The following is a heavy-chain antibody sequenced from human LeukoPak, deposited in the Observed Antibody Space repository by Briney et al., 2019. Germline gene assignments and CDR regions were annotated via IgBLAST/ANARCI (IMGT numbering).Heavy chain of an antibody. CDR1: GGSISSSSYY. Sequence: SETLSLTCTVSGGSISSSSYYWGWIRQPPGKGLEWIGSIYYSGSTYYNPSLKSRVTISVDTSKNQFSLKLSSVTAAGTAVYYCARQSSSMIVVVMGAFDIWGQGTMVTVSS. J-gene: IGHJ3*02. D-gene: IGHD3-22*01. CDR3: ARQSSSMIVVVMGAFDI. CDR2: IYYSGST. V-gene: IGHV4-39*01.